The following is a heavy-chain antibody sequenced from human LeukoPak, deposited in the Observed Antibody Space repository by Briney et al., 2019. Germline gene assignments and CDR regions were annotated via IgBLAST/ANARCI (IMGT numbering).Heavy chain of an antibody. CDR1: GFTFGDYV. Sequence: GGSLRLSCTASGFTFGDYVVSWCRQAPGKGLEWVGFIRTKPYGGTTEYAASVKGRFTISRDDSESIAYLQMNSLKTEDTAVYYCTRGSDTIFGVARDGFDSWGQGTLVTVSS. CDR2: IRTKPYGGTT. CDR3: TRGSDTIFGVARDGFDS. V-gene: IGHV3-49*03. D-gene: IGHD3-3*01. J-gene: IGHJ4*02.